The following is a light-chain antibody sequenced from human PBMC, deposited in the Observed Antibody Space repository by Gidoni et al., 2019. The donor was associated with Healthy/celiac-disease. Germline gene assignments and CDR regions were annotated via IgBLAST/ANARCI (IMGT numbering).Light chain of an antibody. V-gene: IGKV3-11*01. CDR1: QSVSSY. CDR2: DAS. J-gene: IGKJ4*01. CDR3: QQRSNWLT. Sequence: EIVLTQSPATLSLSPGERATLSCRASQSVSSYLAWYQQKPGQAPRLLIYDASNRATVIPARFSGSGSGTDFTLTISSLDPEDFAVYYCQQRSNWLTFGGGTKVEIK.